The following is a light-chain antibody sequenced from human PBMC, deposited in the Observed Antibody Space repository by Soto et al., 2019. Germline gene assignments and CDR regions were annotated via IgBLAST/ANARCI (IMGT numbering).Light chain of an antibody. J-gene: IGLJ1*01. Sequence: QSVLTQPASVSGSPGQSITISCTGTSSDVGGYNYVSWYQQHPGKAPKLMIYDVSNRPSGVSNHFSGSKSGNTASLTISGLQAEDEADYYCSSYTSSSTLGVFGTGTKVTVL. CDR2: DVS. CDR3: SSYTSSSTLGV. CDR1: SSDVGGYNY. V-gene: IGLV2-14*01.